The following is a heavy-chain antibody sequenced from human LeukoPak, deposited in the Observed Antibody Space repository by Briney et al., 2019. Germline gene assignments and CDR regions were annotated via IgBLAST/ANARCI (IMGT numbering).Heavy chain of an antibody. J-gene: IGHJ4*02. CDR3: ARPAGYQLPKEMFPYY. D-gene: IGHD2-2*01. CDR2: ISGSGGST. CDR1: GFTFSSYA. Sequence: GGSLRLSCAASGFTFSSYAMSWVRQAPGKGLEWVSAISGSGGSTYYADSVKGRFTISRDNSKNTLYLQMNSLRAEDTAVYYCARPAGYQLPKEMFPYYWGQGTLVTVSS. V-gene: IGHV3-23*01.